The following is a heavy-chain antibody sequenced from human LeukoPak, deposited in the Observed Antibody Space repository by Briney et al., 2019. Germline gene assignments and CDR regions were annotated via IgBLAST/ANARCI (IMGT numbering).Heavy chain of an antibody. V-gene: IGHV1-2*02. CDR3: ARETTIGYEPQFDY. CDR2: INPNSGGT. CDR1: GYTFTGYY. J-gene: IGHJ4*02. D-gene: IGHD5-12*01. Sequence: GASVKVSCKASGYTFTGYYMHWVRQAPGQGLEWMGWINPNSGGTNYAQKFQGRVTMTRDTSISTAYMELSRLRSDDTAVYYCARETTIGYEPQFDYWGQGTLVTVSS.